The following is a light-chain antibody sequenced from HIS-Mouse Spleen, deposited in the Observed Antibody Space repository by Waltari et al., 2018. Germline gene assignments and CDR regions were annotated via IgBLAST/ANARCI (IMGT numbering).Light chain of an antibody. V-gene: IGLV2-14*01. CDR1: SSDVGGYNY. CDR2: EVS. Sequence: QSALTQPASVSASPGQSITISCTGTSSDVGGYNYVSWYQQHPGKAPNLMIYEVSNRPSGVSNRFSGSKSGNTASLTISGLQAEDEADYYCSSYTSSSTWVFGGGTKLTVL. J-gene: IGLJ3*02. CDR3: SSYTSSSTWV.